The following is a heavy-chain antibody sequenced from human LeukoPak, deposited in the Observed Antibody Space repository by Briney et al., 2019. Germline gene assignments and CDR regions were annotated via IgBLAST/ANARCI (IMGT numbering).Heavy chain of an antibody. D-gene: IGHD6-19*01. CDR3: AKRLAVAHDAFDI. V-gene: IGHV3-23*01. J-gene: IGHJ3*02. CDR1: GFTFNNYA. CDR2: ISDSGGGT. Sequence: GGSLRLSCAASGFTFNNYAMTWVRQPPGKGLEWVSAISDSGGGTYYADSVKGRFTISRDNSKNTLYLQMNSLRAEDTAVYYYAKRLAVAHDAFDIWGQGTIVTVSS.